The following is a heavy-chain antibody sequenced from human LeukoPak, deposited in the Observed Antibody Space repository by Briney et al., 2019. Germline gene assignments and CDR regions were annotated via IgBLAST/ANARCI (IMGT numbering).Heavy chain of an antibody. Sequence: SETLSLTCTVSGGSISSYYWSWIRQPPGKGLEWIGYIYYSGSTNYNPSLKSRVTISVDTSKNQFSLKLSSVTAADTAVYYCARVLGDPYYYGSGSYYPYYFDYWGQGTLVTVSS. D-gene: IGHD3-10*01. CDR2: IYYSGST. CDR3: ARVLGDPYYYGSGSYYPYYFDY. J-gene: IGHJ4*02. CDR1: GGSISSYY. V-gene: IGHV4-59*08.